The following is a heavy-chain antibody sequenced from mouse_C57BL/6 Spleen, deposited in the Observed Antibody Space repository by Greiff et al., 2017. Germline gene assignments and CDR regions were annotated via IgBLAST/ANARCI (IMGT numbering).Heavy chain of an antibody. CDR3: ARGGGRYYFDY. V-gene: IGHV1-59*01. CDR2: IDPSDSYT. CDR1: GYTFTSYW. D-gene: IGHD1-1*01. J-gene: IGHJ2*01. Sequence: QVQLQQPGAELVRPGTSVKLSCKASGYTFTSYWMHWVKQRPGQGLEWIGVIDPSDSYTNYNQKFKGKATLTVDTSSTTAYMQLSSLTAEDSAVYYCARGGGRYYFDYWGQGTTLTVSS.